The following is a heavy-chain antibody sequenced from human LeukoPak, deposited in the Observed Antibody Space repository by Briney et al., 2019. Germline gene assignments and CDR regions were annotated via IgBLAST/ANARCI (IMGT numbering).Heavy chain of an antibody. CDR1: GGSFSGYY. J-gene: IGHJ4*02. D-gene: IGHD6-19*01. V-gene: IGHV4-34*01. CDR2: INHSGST. Sequence: SETLSLTCAVYGGSFSGYYWSWIRQPPGKGLEWIGEINHSGSTNYNPSLKSRVTISVDTSKNQFSLKLSSVTAADTAVYYCARGRAWLAHDYWGQGTLVTVSS. CDR3: ARGRAWLAHDY.